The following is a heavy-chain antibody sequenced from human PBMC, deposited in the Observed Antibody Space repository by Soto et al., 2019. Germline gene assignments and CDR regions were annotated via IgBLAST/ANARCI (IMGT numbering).Heavy chain of an antibody. CDR3: ARDYGSGYSNSYFDY. Sequence: QVQLVESGGGVVQPGRSLRLSCAASGFTFSSYAMHWVRQAPGKGLEWVAVISYDGSNKYYADSVKGRFTISRDNSKNTLYLQMNRLGAEDTAVYYCARDYGSGYSNSYFDYWGQGTLVTVSS. D-gene: IGHD3-22*01. V-gene: IGHV3-30-3*01. J-gene: IGHJ4*02. CDR2: ISYDGSNK. CDR1: GFTFSSYA.